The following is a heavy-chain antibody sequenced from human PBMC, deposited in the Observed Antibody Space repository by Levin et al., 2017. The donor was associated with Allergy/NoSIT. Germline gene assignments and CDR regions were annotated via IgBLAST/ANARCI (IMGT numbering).Heavy chain of an antibody. CDR1: GYTFTVYD. J-gene: IGHJ5*02. CDR3: SKRARLAADGMAWFDP. V-gene: IGHV1-8*01. D-gene: IGHD6-13*01. CDR2: MNPNSGDT. Sequence: ASVKVSCKTSGYTFTVYDINWVRQASGQGLEWMGWMNPNSGDTGYAQRFQGRVTMTRNTSISTAYLELSGLTSEDTAVYYCSKRARLAADGMAWFDPWVQGTLVTVSS.